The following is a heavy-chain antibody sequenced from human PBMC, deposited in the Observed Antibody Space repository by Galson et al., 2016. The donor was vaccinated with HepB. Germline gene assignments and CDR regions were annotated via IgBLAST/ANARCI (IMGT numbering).Heavy chain of an antibody. CDR3: AGLAHGGTFFDY. D-gene: IGHD1-14*01. Sequence: SETLSLTCTVSGGSISSTSYLWGWIRQPPGKGLEWIGTIYYRGTTYYNPSLKSRVTISVDTSRNQFSLKLSSVTAADASGYYCAGLAHGGTFFDYWGQGTPVTVSS. J-gene: IGHJ4*02. V-gene: IGHV4-39*01. CDR2: IYYRGTT. CDR1: GGSISSTSYL.